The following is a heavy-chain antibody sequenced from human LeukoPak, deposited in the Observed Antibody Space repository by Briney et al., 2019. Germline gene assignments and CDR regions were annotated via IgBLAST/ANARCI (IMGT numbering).Heavy chain of an antibody. Sequence: PGGCLRLSCAASGFTFSSYAMSWVRQAPGKGLEWVSAISGSGGSTYYADSVKGRFTISRDNSKNTLYLQMNSLRAEDTAVYYCAKVNYGGNSYYFDYWGQGTLVTVSS. CDR1: GFTFSSYA. J-gene: IGHJ4*02. D-gene: IGHD4-23*01. CDR2: ISGSGGST. V-gene: IGHV3-23*01. CDR3: AKVNYGGNSYYFDY.